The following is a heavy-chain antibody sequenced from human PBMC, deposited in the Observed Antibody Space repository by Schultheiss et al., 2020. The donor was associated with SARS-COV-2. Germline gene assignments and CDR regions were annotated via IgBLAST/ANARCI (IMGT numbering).Heavy chain of an antibody. V-gene: IGHV4-59*12. Sequence: SETLSLTCTVSGGSISSYYWAWIRQPPGKGLEWIGFLYYSGSTNYNPSLKSRVTISVDTSKNQFSLKLSSVTAADTAVYYCATTDYADFDYWGQGTLVTVSS. CDR3: ATTDYADFDY. D-gene: IGHD3-16*01. J-gene: IGHJ4*02. CDR2: LYYSGST. CDR1: GGSISSYY.